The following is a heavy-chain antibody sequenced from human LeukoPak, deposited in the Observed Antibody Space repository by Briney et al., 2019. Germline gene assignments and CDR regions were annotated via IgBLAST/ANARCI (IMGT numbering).Heavy chain of an antibody. J-gene: IGHJ3*02. Sequence: PGGSLRLSCAASGFTFSSYGMHWVRQAPGKGLEWVAVISYDGSNKYYADSVKGRFTISRDNSKNTLYLQMNSLRAEDTAVYYCAKGEPSSGYPTFDAFDIWGQGTMVTVSS. D-gene: IGHD3-22*01. CDR2: ISYDGSNK. CDR1: GFTFSSYG. CDR3: AKGEPSSGYPTFDAFDI. V-gene: IGHV3-30*18.